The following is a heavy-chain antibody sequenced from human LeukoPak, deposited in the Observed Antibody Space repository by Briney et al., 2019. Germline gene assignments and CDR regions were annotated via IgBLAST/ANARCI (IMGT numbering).Heavy chain of an antibody. CDR2: IYREGST. CDR1: GFTVSTKY. D-gene: IGHD6-13*01. CDR3: TTGHYSRTL. V-gene: IGHV3-66*01. J-gene: IGHJ4*02. Sequence: GGSLRLSCAVSGFTVSTKYMSWVRQAPGKGLEWVSVIYREGSTYYADSVKGRFTISRDNSKNTLYLQMNSLRAEDTAVYYCTTGHYSRTLGGQRTLVIVSS.